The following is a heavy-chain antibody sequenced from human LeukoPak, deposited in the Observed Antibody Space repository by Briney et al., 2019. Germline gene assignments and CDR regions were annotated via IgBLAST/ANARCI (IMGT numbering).Heavy chain of an antibody. CDR3: AKDDLGSWYFLPRLGYYYYMDV. D-gene: IGHD6-13*01. V-gene: IGHV3-23*01. CDR1: GFTFSSYA. CDR2: ISGSGGST. Sequence: PGGSLRLSCAASGFTFSSYAMSWVRQAPGKGLEWVSAISGSGGSTYYADSVKGRFTISRDNSKNTLYLQMNSLRAEDTAVHYCAKDDLGSWYFLPRLGYYYYMDVWGKGTTVTVSS. J-gene: IGHJ6*03.